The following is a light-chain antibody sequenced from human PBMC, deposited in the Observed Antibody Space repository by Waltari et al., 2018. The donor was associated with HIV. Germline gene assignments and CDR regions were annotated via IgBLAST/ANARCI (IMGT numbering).Light chain of an antibody. V-gene: IGLV2-8*01. CDR2: EVT. CDR3: SSYAGSKVL. CDR1: SSDVGAYNY. Sequence: SALTQPPSASGSPGQSVTISCTGTSSDVGAYNYVSWYQQYPGKAPKLMIYEVTKRPSGVPDRFSGSKSGNTASLTVSGLQAEDEADYYCSSYAGSKVLFGGGTELTVL. J-gene: IGLJ2*01.